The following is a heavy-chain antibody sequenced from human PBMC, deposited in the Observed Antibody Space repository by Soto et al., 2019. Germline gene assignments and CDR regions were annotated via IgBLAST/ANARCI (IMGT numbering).Heavy chain of an antibody. Sequence: SQTLSLTCAISGDSVASNSVAWNWIRQSPSRGLEWLGRTYYRSKWYNDYAVSVKSRITINPDTSKNQFSLQLSSVTPEDTAVYYCARDCTNGVCYPSYHYGMDVWGQGTTVTVSS. CDR2: TYYRSKWYN. CDR1: GDSVASNSVA. D-gene: IGHD2-8*01. CDR3: ARDCTNGVCYPSYHYGMDV. V-gene: IGHV6-1*01. J-gene: IGHJ6*02.